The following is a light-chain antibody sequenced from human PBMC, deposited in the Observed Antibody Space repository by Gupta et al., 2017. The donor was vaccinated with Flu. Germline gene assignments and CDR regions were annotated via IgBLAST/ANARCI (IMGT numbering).Light chain of an antibody. J-gene: IGKJ2*01. CDR2: SAS. V-gene: IGKV3-15*01. Sequence: PATLSVSPGERATLSCRASQNIGNNLAWYQQKPGQAPRLLIYSASARAPTTPVRFSGRGSGTEFSLTISSLQSEDFAVYYCQQHYEWLRTFGQGTQLDIK. CDR3: QQHYEWLRT. CDR1: QNIGNN.